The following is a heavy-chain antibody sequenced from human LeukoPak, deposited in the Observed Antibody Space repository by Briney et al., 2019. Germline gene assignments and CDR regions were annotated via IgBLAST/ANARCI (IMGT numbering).Heavy chain of an antibody. D-gene: IGHD3-3*01. CDR2: IKQDGSEK. CDR1: GFTFSSYW. CDR3: ARDATYYDFWSGYSHADY. Sequence: GGSLRLSCAASGFTFSSYWMSWVRQAPGKGLEWVANIKQDGSEKYYVDSVEGRFTISRDNAKNSLYLQMNSLRAEDTAVYYCARDATYYDFWSGYSHADYWGQGTLVTVSS. J-gene: IGHJ4*02. V-gene: IGHV3-7*01.